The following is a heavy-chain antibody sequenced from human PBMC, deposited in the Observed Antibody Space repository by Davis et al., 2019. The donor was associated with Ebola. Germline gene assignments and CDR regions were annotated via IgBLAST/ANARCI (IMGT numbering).Heavy chain of an antibody. CDR1: GFTFSSYS. CDR2: ISSSSSYI. J-gene: IGHJ6*02. Sequence: GESLKISCAASGFTFSSYSMNWVRQAPGKGLEWVSSISSSSSYIYYADSVKGRFTISRDNAKNSLYLQMNSLRAEDTAVYYRARGNAVAGPFYGMDVWGQGTTVTVSS. CDR3: ARGNAVAGPFYGMDV. V-gene: IGHV3-21*01. D-gene: IGHD6-19*01.